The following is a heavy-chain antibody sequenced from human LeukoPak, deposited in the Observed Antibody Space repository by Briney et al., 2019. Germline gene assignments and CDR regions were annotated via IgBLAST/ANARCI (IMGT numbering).Heavy chain of an antibody. CDR3: VKNRGDYYYYYGMVV. Sequence: GGSLRLSCAASGFTFSSYAMLWVRQAPGKGLEYVSAISSNGGSTYYADSVKGRFTISRDNSKNTLYLRMSSLRPEDTAVYYCVKNRGDYYYYYGMVVWGQGTTVTVSS. CDR2: ISSNGGST. J-gene: IGHJ6*02. D-gene: IGHD3-10*01. CDR1: GFTFSSYA. V-gene: IGHV3-64D*06.